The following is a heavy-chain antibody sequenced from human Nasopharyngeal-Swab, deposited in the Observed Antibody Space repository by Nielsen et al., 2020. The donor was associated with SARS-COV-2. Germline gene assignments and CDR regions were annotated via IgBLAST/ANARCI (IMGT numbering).Heavy chain of an antibody. J-gene: IGHJ6*03. Sequence: WVRQAPGQGLEWMGWMNPNSGNTGYAQKFQGRVTMTRNTSISTAYMEPSSLRSEDTAVYYCARGRKGGGIVVVIPYYYYYMDVWGKGTTVTVSS. D-gene: IGHD3-22*01. V-gene: IGHV1-8*01. CDR3: ARGRKGGGIVVVIPYYYYYMDV. CDR2: MNPNSGNT.